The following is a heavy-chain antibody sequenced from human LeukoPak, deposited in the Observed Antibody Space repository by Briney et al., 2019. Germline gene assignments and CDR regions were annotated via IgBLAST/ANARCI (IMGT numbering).Heavy chain of an antibody. D-gene: IGHD6-19*01. V-gene: IGHV1-18*01. CDR2: SSPYNGNT. J-gene: IGHJ4*02. Sequence: VASVKVSCKASGYTFTTYGISWVRQAPGQGLEWMGWSSPYNGNTNYAQKLRGRVTMTTDTSTSTAYMELRSLRSDDTAVHYCARGGTSGWRTPNDDYWGQGTLVTVSS. CDR3: ARGGTSGWRTPNDDY. CDR1: GYTFTTYG.